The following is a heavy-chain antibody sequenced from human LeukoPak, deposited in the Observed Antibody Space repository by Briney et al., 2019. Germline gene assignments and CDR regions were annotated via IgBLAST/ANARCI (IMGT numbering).Heavy chain of an antibody. CDR1: GFTFHDYG. V-gene: IGHV3-20*04. Sequence: GGSLRLSCAASGFTFHDYGMSWVRQAPGKGLEWVSAINWNGDGTGYADSVKGRFTISRDNAKNSLYLRMNSLRAEDTAFYYCARGLYYYDRSGYPKAFDIWGQGTMVTVSS. J-gene: IGHJ3*02. CDR2: INWNGDGT. CDR3: ARGLYYYDRSGYPKAFDI. D-gene: IGHD3-22*01.